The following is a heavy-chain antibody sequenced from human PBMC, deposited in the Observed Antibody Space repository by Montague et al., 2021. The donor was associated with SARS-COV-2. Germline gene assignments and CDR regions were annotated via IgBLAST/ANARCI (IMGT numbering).Heavy chain of an antibody. J-gene: IGHJ5*02. CDR3: ARHRDDLGSLNWFAP. CDR2: IYYSGTT. D-gene: IGHD3-16*01. Sequence: SETLSLTCTVSAGSIRDTDYCWGWIRQPPGKGLEWIGSIYYSGTTYHNPSLKSRVTISVDTSKNQFSLKLSSVTAADTAVYFCARHRDDLGSLNWFAPWGQGTLVTVSS. CDR1: AGSIRDTDYC. V-gene: IGHV4-39*01.